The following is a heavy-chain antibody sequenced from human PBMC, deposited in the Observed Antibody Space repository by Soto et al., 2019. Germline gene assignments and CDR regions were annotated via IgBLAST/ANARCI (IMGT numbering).Heavy chain of an antibody. CDR3: ARVSSIAARSNLYYYYGMDV. CDR2: INHSGST. J-gene: IGHJ6*02. V-gene: IGHV4-34*01. Sequence: QVQLQQWGAGLLKPSETLSLTCAVYGGSFSGYYWSWIRQPPGKGLEWIGEINHSGSTNYNPSLKRRVTISVDTSKNQFSLKLSSVTAADTAVYYCARVSSIAARSNLYYYYGMDVWGQGTTVTVSS. D-gene: IGHD6-6*01. CDR1: GGSFSGYY.